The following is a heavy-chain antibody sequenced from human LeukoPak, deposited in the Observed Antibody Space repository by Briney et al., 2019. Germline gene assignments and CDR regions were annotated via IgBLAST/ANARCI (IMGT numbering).Heavy chain of an antibody. D-gene: IGHD3-16*01. Sequence: GGSLRLSCAASGFTFSSYWMHWVRQAPGKGLVWVSRINGDGTRTNCADSVKGRFAISRDNAENTVNLQIYSLKAEDTAVYYCARGVPGGWYFDLWGRATLVTVSS. CDR2: INGDGTRT. J-gene: IGHJ2*01. V-gene: IGHV3-74*01. CDR1: GFTFSSYW. CDR3: ARGVPGGWYFDL.